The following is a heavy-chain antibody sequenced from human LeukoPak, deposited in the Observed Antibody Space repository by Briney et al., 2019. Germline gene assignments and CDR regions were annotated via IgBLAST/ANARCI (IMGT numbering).Heavy chain of an antibody. CDR2: IYTDGNT. CDR1: EFTFSSYA. D-gene: IGHD3-10*01. Sequence: GGSLRLSCAASEFTFSSYAMQWVRQAPGKGLEWVSIIYTDGNTYNADSVKGRFTISRDNSKNTLYLQMNSLRAEDTAVYYCAREQPPGVYFDYWGQGTLVTVSS. V-gene: IGHV3-53*01. CDR3: AREQPPGVYFDY. J-gene: IGHJ4*02.